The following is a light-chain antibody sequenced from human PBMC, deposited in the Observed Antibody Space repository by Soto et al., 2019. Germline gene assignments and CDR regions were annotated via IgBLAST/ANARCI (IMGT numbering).Light chain of an antibody. CDR1: QSVGDNY. V-gene: IGKV3-20*01. J-gene: IGKJ2*01. CDR2: DAF. Sequence: EIVLTQSPGSLSLSPGERATLSCRASQSVGDNYLAWYQHKPGQAPRLLIYDAFTRATAIPDRFSGSGSGTDFTLTISSLEPEDFAVYYCQQYGTSPYAFGQGTKLEIK. CDR3: QQYGTSPYA.